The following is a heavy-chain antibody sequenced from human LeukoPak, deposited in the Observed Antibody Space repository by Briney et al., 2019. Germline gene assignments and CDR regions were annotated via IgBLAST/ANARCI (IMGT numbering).Heavy chain of an antibody. V-gene: IGHV3-23*01. CDR2: ISGSGGST. D-gene: IGHD1-7*01. Sequence: QPGGSLRLSCAASGFTVSSNYMSWVRQAPGKGLEWVSVISGSGGSTYYADSVKGRFTISRDNSKNTLYLRMNSLRAEDTAVYYCAKGELSSDAFYFDYWGQGALVTVSS. J-gene: IGHJ4*02. CDR1: GFTVSSNY. CDR3: AKGELSSDAFYFDY.